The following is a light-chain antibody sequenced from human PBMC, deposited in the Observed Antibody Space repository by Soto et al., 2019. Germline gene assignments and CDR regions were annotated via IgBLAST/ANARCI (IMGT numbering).Light chain of an antibody. CDR3: QSYDGNNWV. Sequence: FMLTQPHSVSESPGKTVTISCTRSSGIIAGNFVHWYQQRPGSAPATVIYEHSQRPSGVPDRFSGSIDSSSNSASLIISGLKTEDEADYFCQSYDGNNWVFGGGTKVTVL. V-gene: IGLV6-57*04. J-gene: IGLJ3*02. CDR2: EHS. CDR1: SGIIAGNF.